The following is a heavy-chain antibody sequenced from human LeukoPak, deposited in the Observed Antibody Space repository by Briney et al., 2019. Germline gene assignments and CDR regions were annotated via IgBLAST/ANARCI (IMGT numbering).Heavy chain of an antibody. V-gene: IGHV1-69*05. J-gene: IGHJ6*03. Sequence: VASVNVSCKASGGTFSSYAISWVRPAPGQGLEWMGGIIPIFGTANYAQKFQGRVTITTDESTSTAYMELSSLRSEDTAVYYCARAGRYCSGGSCYSGPYYYYMDVWGKGTTVTVSS. D-gene: IGHD2-15*01. CDR2: IIPIFGTA. CDR1: GGTFSSYA. CDR3: ARAGRYCSGGSCYSGPYYYYMDV.